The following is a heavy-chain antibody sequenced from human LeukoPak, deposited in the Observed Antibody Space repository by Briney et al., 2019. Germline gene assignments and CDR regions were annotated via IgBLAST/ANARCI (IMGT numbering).Heavy chain of an antibody. V-gene: IGHV1-69*04. D-gene: IGHD3-22*01. Sequence: SVKVSCKASGGTFSSYTISWVRQAPGQGLEWMGRIIPILGIANYAQKFQGRVTITADKSTSTAYMELSSLRSEDTAVYYCAREMSDSSGYLDAFDIWGQGTMVTVSS. J-gene: IGHJ3*02. CDR2: IIPILGIA. CDR1: GGTFSSYT. CDR3: AREMSDSSGYLDAFDI.